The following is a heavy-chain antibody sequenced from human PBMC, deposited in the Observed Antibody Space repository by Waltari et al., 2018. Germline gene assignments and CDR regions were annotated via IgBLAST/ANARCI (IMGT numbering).Heavy chain of an antibody. CDR1: GFSLSTSGVG. J-gene: IGHJ4*02. CDR3: ALGEKEVYYYDSSGYYDDY. Sequence: QITLKESGTTLVKPTQTLTLTCTFSGFSLSTSGVGVGWIRQPPGKAPGWCALVYWNDDKGDSPSLNSTLTNTNDPSKNQAVLTMTNMDAVDTSTYYCALGEKEVYYYDSSGYYDDYWCQGTLCTVSS. CDR2: VYWNDDK. V-gene: IGHV2-5*01. D-gene: IGHD3-22*01.